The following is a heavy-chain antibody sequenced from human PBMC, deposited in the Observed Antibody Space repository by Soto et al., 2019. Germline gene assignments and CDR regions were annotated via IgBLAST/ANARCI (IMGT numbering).Heavy chain of an antibody. D-gene: IGHD6-19*01. CDR1: GFTFSSFG. Sequence: GGSLRLSCAASGFTFSSFGMHWVRQAPGKGLEWVAVIWHDGRNKYYADFVKGRFTISRDNSKNTLYLQMNSLRAEDTALYYCAREIAVAGTGDFDYWGQGTLVTVSS. CDR2: IWHDGRNK. J-gene: IGHJ4*02. CDR3: AREIAVAGTGDFDY. V-gene: IGHV3-33*01.